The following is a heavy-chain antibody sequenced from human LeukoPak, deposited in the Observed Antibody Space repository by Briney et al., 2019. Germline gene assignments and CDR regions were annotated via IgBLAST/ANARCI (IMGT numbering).Heavy chain of an antibody. Sequence: GGSLRLSCAASRFIFSDYYISWLRQAPGTGLEWVSYISPSGTTIYYADSVKGRFTISRDNSKNTLYLQMNSLRAEDTAVYYCAKIGDSSGYQSPFDYWGQGTLVTVSS. V-gene: IGHV3-11*04. CDR3: AKIGDSSGYQSPFDY. CDR2: ISPSGTTI. J-gene: IGHJ4*02. CDR1: RFIFSDYY. D-gene: IGHD3-22*01.